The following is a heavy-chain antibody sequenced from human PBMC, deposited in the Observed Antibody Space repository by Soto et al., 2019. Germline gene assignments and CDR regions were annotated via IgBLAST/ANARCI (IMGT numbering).Heavy chain of an antibody. CDR1: GGSISSGGYY. CDR3: ATVGGNWNYVDH. D-gene: IGHD1-20*01. J-gene: IGHJ4*02. Sequence: SETLSLTCTVSGGSISSGGYYWSWIRQHPEKGLEWIGYIYYTGSTYYNPSLKSRVTMSVDTSKNQFSLKLSSVTAADTAVYYCATVGGNWNYVDHWGQGTLVTVS. CDR2: IYYTGST. V-gene: IGHV4-31*03.